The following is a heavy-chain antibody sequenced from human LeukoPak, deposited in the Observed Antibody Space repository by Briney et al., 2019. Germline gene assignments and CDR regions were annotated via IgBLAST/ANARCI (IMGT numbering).Heavy chain of an antibody. J-gene: IGHJ1*01. Sequence: GGSLRLSCAASGFTFSSYGMHWVRQASGKGLEWVAVISYDGSNKYYADSVKGRFTISRDNSKNTLYLQMNSLRAEDTAVYYCAKGYAVNYYGSGSYSEYFQHWGQGTLVTVSS. CDR1: GFTFSSYG. D-gene: IGHD3-10*01. V-gene: IGHV3-30*18. CDR2: ISYDGSNK. CDR3: AKGYAVNYYGSGSYSEYFQH.